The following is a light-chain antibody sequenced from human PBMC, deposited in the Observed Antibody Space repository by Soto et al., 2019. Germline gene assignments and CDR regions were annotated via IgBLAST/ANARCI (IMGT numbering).Light chain of an antibody. Sequence: QSALTQPPSASGSPGQSVTISCTGTSSDIGGYNYVSWYQQHPGKAPKLMIYEVSKRPSGVPDLFSVYKSCNTSYLTVSWIQAEDEADYYCRSYAGSNTYVFGSGTKITVL. CDR3: RSYAGSNTYV. V-gene: IGLV2-8*01. CDR2: EVS. CDR1: SSDIGGYNY. J-gene: IGLJ1*01.